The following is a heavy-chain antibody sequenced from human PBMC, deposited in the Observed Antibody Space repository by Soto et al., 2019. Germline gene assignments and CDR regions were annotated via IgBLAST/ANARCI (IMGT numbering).Heavy chain of an antibody. V-gene: IGHV3-33*01. J-gene: IGHJ4*02. CDR2: IWYDGSNK. Sequence: SLRLSCAASGFTFSSYGMHWVRQAPGKGLEWVAVIWYDGSNKYYADSVKGRFTISRDNSKNTLYLQMNSLRAEDTAVYYCARGGEQWLVRGYFDYWGQGTLVTVSS. D-gene: IGHD6-19*01. CDR1: GFTFSSYG. CDR3: ARGGEQWLVRGYFDY.